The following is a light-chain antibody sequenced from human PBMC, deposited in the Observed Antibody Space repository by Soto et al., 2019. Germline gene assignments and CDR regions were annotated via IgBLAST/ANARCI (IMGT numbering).Light chain of an antibody. J-gene: IGKJ5*01. CDR1: QSINSY. CDR3: HQYHNLPSIT. V-gene: IGKV3-15*01. CDR2: GAS. Sequence: EIVMTKSPSSLSVSTGERATLSCRASQSINSYLAGYPHKPGQAPRLLIYGASTRATGIPARFSGSGSGTEVTLTLRSLQSEDFAFYFCHQYHNLPSITFVQGTRLEIK.